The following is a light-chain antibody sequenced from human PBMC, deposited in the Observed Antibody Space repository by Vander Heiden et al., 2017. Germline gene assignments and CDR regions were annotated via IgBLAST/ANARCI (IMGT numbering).Light chain of an antibody. J-gene: IGKJ4*01. CDR2: AAS. CDR3: QQSDSFPRT. Sequence: GDRVTITCRASQSIISYLNWYQQKPGKAPKLLMYAASSLHSGVPSRFSGSGSGTDFTLTISSLQPEDFATYYCQQSDSFPRTFGGGTKVEIK. CDR1: QSIISY. V-gene: IGKV1-39*01.